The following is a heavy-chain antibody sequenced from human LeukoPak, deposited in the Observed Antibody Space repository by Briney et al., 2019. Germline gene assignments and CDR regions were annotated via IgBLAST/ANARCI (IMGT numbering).Heavy chain of an antibody. CDR1: GGSISSSSYY. CDR3: ARLGGYCSGGSCYSFFDG. V-gene: IGHV4-39*01. D-gene: IGHD2-15*01. Sequence: SETLSLTCTVSGGSISSSSYYWGWLRQPPGKGLEWIGSIYYSGSTYYNPSLKSRVTISVDTSKNQFSLKLSSVTAADTAVYYCARLGGYCSGGSCYSFFDGWGQGTLVTVSS. J-gene: IGHJ4*02. CDR2: IYYSGST.